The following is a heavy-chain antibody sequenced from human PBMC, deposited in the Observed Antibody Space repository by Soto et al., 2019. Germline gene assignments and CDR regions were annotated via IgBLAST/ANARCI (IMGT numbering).Heavy chain of an antibody. J-gene: IGHJ6*02. CDR2: ISYDGSNK. CDR3: ARAPQYDSSGWYGYYGMDV. V-gene: IGHV3-30-3*01. Sequence: GGSLRLSCAASGFTFSSYAMHWVRQAPGKGLEWVAVISYDGSNKYYADSVKGRFTISRDNSKNTLYLQMNSLRAEGTAVYYCARAPQYDSSGWYGYYGMDVWGQGTTVTVSS. D-gene: IGHD6-19*01. CDR1: GFTFSSYA.